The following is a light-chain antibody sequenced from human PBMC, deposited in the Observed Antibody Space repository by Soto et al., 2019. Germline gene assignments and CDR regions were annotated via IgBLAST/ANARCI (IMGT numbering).Light chain of an antibody. CDR1: QNIRTW. J-gene: IGKJ2*01. V-gene: IGKV1-5*01. CDR3: QRHESSPYT. CDR2: DAS. Sequence: DIQMTQSPSTLSAYVGDRVTITCRASQNIRTWLAWDQQKPGKVPKLLIYDASSLEGGDPSRFSGSGSGPEFTLTLSSLQPDDFASYYCQRHESSPYTFGRGTKLEIK.